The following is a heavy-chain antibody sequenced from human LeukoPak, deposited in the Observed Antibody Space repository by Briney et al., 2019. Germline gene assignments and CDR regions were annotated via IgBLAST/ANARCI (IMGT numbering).Heavy chain of an antibody. CDR2: ISSSGSTI. D-gene: IGHD2-21*02. V-gene: IGHV3-48*03. Sequence: PGGSLRLSCAASGFTFSSYEMNWVRQAPGKGLEWVSYISSSGSTIYYADSVKGRFIISRDNAKNSLYLQMNSLRAEDTAVYYCARGARRQPLLAWGQGTLVTVSS. CDR3: ARGARRQPLLA. CDR1: GFTFSSYE. J-gene: IGHJ5*02.